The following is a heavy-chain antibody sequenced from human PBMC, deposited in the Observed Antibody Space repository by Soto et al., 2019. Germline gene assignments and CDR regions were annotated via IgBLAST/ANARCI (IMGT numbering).Heavy chain of an antibody. Sequence: SETLSLTCSVSPGSMTNDYYYWGWVRQRPGKGLEWIGHIFHSGRTYYNPSLKSRLSIGVDTSINRFSLNLNSLTAADTAVYYCARWVEVSLDYFDSWGPGISVTVSS. CDR2: IFHSGRT. CDR3: ARWVEVSLDYFDS. V-gene: IGHV4-31*03. D-gene: IGHD1-1*01. CDR1: PGSMTNDYYY. J-gene: IGHJ4*02.